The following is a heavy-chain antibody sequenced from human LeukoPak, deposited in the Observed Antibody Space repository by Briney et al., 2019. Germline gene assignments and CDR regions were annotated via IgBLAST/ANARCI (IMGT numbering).Heavy chain of an antibody. D-gene: IGHD6-19*01. Sequence: GGSLRLSCAASGFTFSSNAMHWVRQAPGKGLEWVSYISSSGSTIYYADSVKGRFTISRDNAKNSLYLQMNSLRAEDTAVYYCAREVGQWLVPSQWGQGTLVTVSS. CDR1: GFTFSSNA. V-gene: IGHV3-48*04. CDR3: AREVGQWLVPSQ. CDR2: ISSSGSTI. J-gene: IGHJ4*02.